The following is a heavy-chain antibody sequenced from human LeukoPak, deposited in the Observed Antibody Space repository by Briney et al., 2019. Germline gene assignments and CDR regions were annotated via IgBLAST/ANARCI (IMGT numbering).Heavy chain of an antibody. Sequence: PGGSLTLSCAASGLTFSTYWMSWVRQAPGKGLEWVATMKQDGSEIYYVDSVKGRFTISRDYVKNSLYLQMNSLVVEDTAVYYCASSGSKSYHPDYNDSWGQGDLVTVSS. V-gene: IGHV3-7*01. CDR2: MKQDGSEI. D-gene: IGHD3-10*01. CDR3: ASSGSKSYHPDYNDS. CDR1: GLTFSTYW. J-gene: IGHJ4*02.